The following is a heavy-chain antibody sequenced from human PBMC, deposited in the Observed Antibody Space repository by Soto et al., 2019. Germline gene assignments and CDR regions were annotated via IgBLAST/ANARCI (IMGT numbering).Heavy chain of an antibody. D-gene: IGHD2-2*01. CDR3: ARTLTRVLAPAAMSWFDP. CDR2: IIPIFGTA. Sequence: QVQLVQSGAEVKKPGSSVKVSCKACGGTFSSYTISWVRQAPGQGLEWMVGIIPIFGTANYAQKFQGRVTITADESTSTVYMELSSLRSEDTSVYYCARTLTRVLAPAAMSWFDPWGQAHLLTVSS. V-gene: IGHV1-69*12. J-gene: IGHJ5*02. CDR1: GGTFSSYT.